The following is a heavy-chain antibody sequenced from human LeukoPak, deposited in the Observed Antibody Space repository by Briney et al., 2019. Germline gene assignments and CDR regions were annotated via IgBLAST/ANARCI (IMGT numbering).Heavy chain of an antibody. CDR2: IIPIFGTA. CDR3: ARDLRGWFGEFTGIFDY. CDR1: GGTFSSYA. J-gene: IGHJ4*02. V-gene: IGHV1-69*05. Sequence: SVKVSCKASGGTFSSYAISWVRQAPGQGLEWMGGIIPIFGTANYAQKFQGRVTITRDTSASTAYMELSSLRSEDTAVYYCARDLRGWFGEFTGIFDYWGQGTLVTVSS. D-gene: IGHD3-10*01.